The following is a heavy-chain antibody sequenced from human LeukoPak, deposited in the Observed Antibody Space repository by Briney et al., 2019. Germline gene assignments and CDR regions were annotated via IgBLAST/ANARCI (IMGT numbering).Heavy chain of an antibody. CDR1: GYSISSGYY. V-gene: IGHV4-38-2*01. D-gene: IGHD2-2*01. Sequence: SETLSLTCAVSGYSISSGYYWGWIRQPPGKGLEWIGSIYHSGSTYYNPSLKSRVTISVDTSKNQFSLKLSSVTAADTAVYYCARSPDIIVVPAAYSDYWGQGTLVTVSS. J-gene: IGHJ4*02. CDR3: ARSPDIIVVPAAYSDY. CDR2: IYHSGST.